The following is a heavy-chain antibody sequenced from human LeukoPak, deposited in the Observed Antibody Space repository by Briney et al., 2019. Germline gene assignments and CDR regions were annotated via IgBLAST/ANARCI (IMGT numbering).Heavy chain of an antibody. V-gene: IGHV1-24*01. CDR1: GYTFTSYG. D-gene: IGHD3-10*01. Sequence: ASVKVSCKASGYTFTSYGISWVRQAPGQGLEWMGGFDPEDGETIYAQKFQGRVTMTEDTSTDTAYMELSSLRSEDTAVYYCATYAENRYGSGSYFDYWGQGTLVTVSS. J-gene: IGHJ4*02. CDR2: FDPEDGET. CDR3: ATYAENRYGSGSYFDY.